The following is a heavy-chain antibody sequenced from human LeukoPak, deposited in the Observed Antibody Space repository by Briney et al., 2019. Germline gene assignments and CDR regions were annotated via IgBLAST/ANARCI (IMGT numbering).Heavy chain of an antibody. CDR3: ASESGSSRYDY. V-gene: IGHV4-4*07. CDR1: GGSISSYY. CDR2: IYTSGST. D-gene: IGHD1-26*01. J-gene: IGHJ4*02. Sequence: PSETLSLTCTVAGGSISSYYCSWIRQPAGKGLEWIGRIYTSGSTNYNPSLKSRVTISVHKSKNQFSLQLGSLTAADTAVYYCASESGSSRYDYWGQGTLVTVSS.